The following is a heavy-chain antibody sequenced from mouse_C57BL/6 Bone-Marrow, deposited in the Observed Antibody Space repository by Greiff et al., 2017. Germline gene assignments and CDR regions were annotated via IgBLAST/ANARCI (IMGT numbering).Heavy chain of an antibody. CDR1: GFSLTSYG. CDR2: IWSDGST. V-gene: IGHV2-6-1*01. CDR3: ARHGVWDYAMDY. D-gene: IGHD4-1*01. J-gene: IGHJ4*01. Sequence: QVQLKQSGPGLVAPSQSLSITCTVSGFSLTSYGVHWVRQPPGKGLEWLVVIWSDGSTTYNSALKSRLSISKDNSKSQVFLKMNSLQTDDTAMYYCARHGVWDYAMDYWGQGTSVTVSS.